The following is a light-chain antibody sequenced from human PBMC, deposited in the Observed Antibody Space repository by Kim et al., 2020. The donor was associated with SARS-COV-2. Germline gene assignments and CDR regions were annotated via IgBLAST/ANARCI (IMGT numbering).Light chain of an antibody. J-gene: IGLJ2*01. V-gene: IGLV2-11*01. CDR2: DVS. CDR1: SSDVGGYNY. Sequence: QSALTQPRSVSGSPGQSVTISCTGTSSDVGGYNYVSWYQQHPGKAPKLMIYDVSKRPSGVPDRFSGSKSGNAASLTISGLQAEDDAEYYCCSYAGSCVVFGGGTQLTVL. CDR3: CSYAGSCVV.